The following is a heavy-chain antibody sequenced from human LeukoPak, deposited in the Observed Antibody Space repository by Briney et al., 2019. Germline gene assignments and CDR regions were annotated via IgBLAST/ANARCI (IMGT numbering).Heavy chain of an antibody. CDR1: GYSFNAGYY. V-gene: IGHV4-38-2*02. D-gene: IGHD1-1*01. CDR2: VSHSGDS. Sequence: SETLSLTCTVPGYSFNAGYYGGWIRQPPGKGLEWIAGVSHSGDSYYNPSLKSRVTISLHTSKLQFSLRLCSVTAADTAVYYCARERPTGTQRGYFYLWGRGTLLTVSS. CDR3: ARERPTGTQRGYFYL. J-gene: IGHJ2*01.